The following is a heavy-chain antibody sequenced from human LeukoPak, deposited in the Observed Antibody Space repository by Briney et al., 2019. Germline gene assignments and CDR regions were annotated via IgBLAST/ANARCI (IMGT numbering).Heavy chain of an antibody. CDR1: GFTFSGSA. Sequence: GGSLRLSCAASGFTFSGSAMHWVRQASGKGLEWVGRIRSKANSYATAYAASVKGRFTISRDDSKNTAYLQMNSLKTEDTAVYYCTRRNYYDSSGLDAFDIWGQGTMVTVSS. CDR2: IRSKANSYAT. V-gene: IGHV3-73*01. D-gene: IGHD3-22*01. CDR3: TRRNYYDSSGLDAFDI. J-gene: IGHJ3*02.